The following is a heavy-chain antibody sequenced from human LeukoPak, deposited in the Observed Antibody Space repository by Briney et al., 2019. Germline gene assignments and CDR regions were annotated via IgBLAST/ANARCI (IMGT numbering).Heavy chain of an antibody. V-gene: IGHV3-30-3*01. Sequence: GGSLRLSCAASGFTFSSYAMHWVRQAPGKGLEWVAVISYDGSNKYYADSVKGRITISRDNSKNTLYLQMNSLRAEDTAVYYCARDPRYYYDSSGYDFYFDYWGREPWSPSPQ. CDR3: ARDPRYYYDSSGYDFYFDY. D-gene: IGHD3-22*01. J-gene: IGHJ4*02. CDR1: GFTFSSYA. CDR2: ISYDGSNK.